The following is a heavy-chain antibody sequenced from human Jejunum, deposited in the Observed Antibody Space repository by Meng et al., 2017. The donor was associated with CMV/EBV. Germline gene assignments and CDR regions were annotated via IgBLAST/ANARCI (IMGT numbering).Heavy chain of an antibody. D-gene: IGHD4-17*01. J-gene: IGHJ5*02. V-gene: IGHV3-21*01. CDR2: ISGSSTYI. Sequence: SGYTFTSYSINWVRQAPGKGLEWLSYISGSSTYIYHADSVKGRFTISRDNAKNSVYLQMNSLRAEDTAVYYCARAIDYGDPNWFDPWGQGTLVTVSS. CDR1: GYTFTSYS. CDR3: ARAIDYGDPNWFDP.